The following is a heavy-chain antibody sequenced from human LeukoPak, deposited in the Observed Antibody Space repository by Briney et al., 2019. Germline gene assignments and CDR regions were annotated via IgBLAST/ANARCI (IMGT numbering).Heavy chain of an antibody. CDR1: GFTFSSYA. V-gene: IGHV3-30-3*01. D-gene: IGHD6-6*01. CDR3: ARGSFEYSSSSVDY. J-gene: IGHJ4*02. Sequence: PGGSLRLSCAASGFTFSSYAMHWVRQAPGKGLEWVAVISYGGSNKYYADSVKGRFTISGDNSKNTLYLQMNSLRAEDTAVYYCARGSFEYSSSSVDYWGQGTLVTVSS. CDR2: ISYGGSNK.